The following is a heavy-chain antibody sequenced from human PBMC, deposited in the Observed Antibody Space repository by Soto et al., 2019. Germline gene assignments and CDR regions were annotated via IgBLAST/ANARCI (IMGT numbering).Heavy chain of an antibody. D-gene: IGHD6-19*01. CDR2: ISAYNGNT. J-gene: IGHJ5*02. CDR1: GYTFTSYG. V-gene: IGHV1-18*01. CDR3: ARVATVAALDP. Sequence: QGQLVQSGAEVKKPGASVKVSCKASGYTFTSYGISWVRQAPGQGLEWMGWISAYNGNTNYAQKHQDRVTMTTDPSARTAYMELRSRRSDDTAVYDCARVATVAALDPGGQGNLVTVSS.